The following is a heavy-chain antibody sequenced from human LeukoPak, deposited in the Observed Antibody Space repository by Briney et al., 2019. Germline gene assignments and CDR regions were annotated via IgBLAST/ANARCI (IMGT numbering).Heavy chain of an antibody. D-gene: IGHD3/OR15-3a*01. V-gene: IGHV3-7*01. Sequence: GGSLRLSCAASGFTFSSYWMSWVRQAPGKGLEWVANIKQDGSEKYYVDSVKGRFTISRDNAKNSLYLQMNSLRAEDTAVYYCARDPEREDWGAFDIWGQGTMVTVSS. CDR3: ARDPEREDWGAFDI. CDR2: IKQDGSEK. CDR1: GFTFSSYW. J-gene: IGHJ3*02.